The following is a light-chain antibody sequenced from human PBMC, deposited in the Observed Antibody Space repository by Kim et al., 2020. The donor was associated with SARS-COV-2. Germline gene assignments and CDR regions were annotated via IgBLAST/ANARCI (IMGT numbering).Light chain of an antibody. CDR3: GADHGSGSNFVWV. V-gene: IGLV9-49*01. J-gene: IGLJ3*02. CDR1: SGYSNYK. Sequence: QPVLTQPPSASASLGASVTLTCTLSSGYSNYKVDGYQQRPGMGPRFVMRVGTGGIVGSKGDGIPDRFSVLGSGLIRYLTIKNIQEEDESDYHCGADHGSGSNFVWVFGGGTKLTVL. CDR2: VGTGGIVG.